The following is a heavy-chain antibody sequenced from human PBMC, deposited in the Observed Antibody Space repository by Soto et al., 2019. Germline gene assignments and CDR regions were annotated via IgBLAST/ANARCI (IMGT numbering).Heavy chain of an antibody. Sequence: GAAVKVSCKTSGYTFTSYGISWVLQAPGQGREWMGWISTYNGNTNSAQKFQGRGITTIDTSTRTAYMELRSLRSDDTAVYYCARSRGREFDPWGQGPLVTASS. D-gene: IGHD5-12*01. CDR2: ISTYNGNT. CDR3: ARSRGREFDP. V-gene: IGHV1-18*01. J-gene: IGHJ5*02. CDR1: GYTFTSYG.